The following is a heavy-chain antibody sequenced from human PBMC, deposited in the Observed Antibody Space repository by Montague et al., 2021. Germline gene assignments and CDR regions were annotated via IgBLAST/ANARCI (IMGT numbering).Heavy chain of an antibody. CDR1: GDSVRCWIYH. J-gene: IGHJ5*02. D-gene: IGHD3-22*01. CDR3: AAYYYGGGGRGS. V-gene: IGHV4-61*01. Sequence: SETLSLTCSVSGDSVRCWIYHWGWIRQSPGKGLEWIGYICDGGSATYKTSLGSRVTMSLDTSSSQFSLNLRSATAADTAVYYCAAYYYGGGGRGSWGQGTLVTVSS. CDR2: ICDGGSA.